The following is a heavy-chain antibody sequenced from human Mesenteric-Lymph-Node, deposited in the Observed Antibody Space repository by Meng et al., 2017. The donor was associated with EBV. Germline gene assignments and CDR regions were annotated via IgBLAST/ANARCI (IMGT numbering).Heavy chain of an antibody. V-gene: IGHV1-18*01. J-gene: IGHJ4*02. CDR2: ISADNGNT. D-gene: IGHD3-10*01. Sequence: QVQLGECGAEVKRPGASVKVSCKASGYRFNSYGISWVRQAPGQGLEWMGWISADNGNTIFAQKFQGRVTMTADSSTSTAYMEVTSLTSDDTAVYYCASGGSGINFDYWGQGTLVTVSS. CDR3: ASGGSGINFDY. CDR1: GYRFNSYG.